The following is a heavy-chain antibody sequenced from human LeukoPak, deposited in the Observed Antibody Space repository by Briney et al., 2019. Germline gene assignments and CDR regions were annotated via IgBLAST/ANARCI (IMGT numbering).Heavy chain of an antibody. J-gene: IGHJ3*02. CDR1: GGTFSSYA. CDR3: ARDGVPGTGNDAFDI. CDR2: IIPILGIA. V-gene: IGHV1-69*04. Sequence: SVKVSCKASGGTFSSYAISWARQAPGQGLEWMGRIIPILGIANYAQKFRGRVTITADKSTSTAYMELSSLRSEDTAVYYCARDGVPGTGNDAFDIWGQGTMVTVSS. D-gene: IGHD1-1*01.